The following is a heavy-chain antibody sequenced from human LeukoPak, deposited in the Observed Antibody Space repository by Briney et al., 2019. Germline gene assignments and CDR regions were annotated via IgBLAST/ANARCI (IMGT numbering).Heavy chain of an antibody. CDR2: IKEDGSRK. J-gene: IGHJ4*02. CDR1: GFTFSSFW. V-gene: IGHV3-7*01. D-gene: IGHD2-21*02. CDR3: ARDGVTSSVVY. Sequence: GGSLRLSCAASGFTFSSFWMSWVRQAPGKGLEWVANIKEDGSRKYYVDSVKGRFTISRDNAKKSLYLQMNSLRAEDTAVYYCARDGVTSSVVYWGQGTLVTVSS.